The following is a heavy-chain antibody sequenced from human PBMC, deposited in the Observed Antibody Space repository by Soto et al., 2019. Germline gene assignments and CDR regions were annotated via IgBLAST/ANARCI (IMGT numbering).Heavy chain of an antibody. J-gene: IGHJ1*01. D-gene: IGHD6-13*01. Sequence: QGQLVESGGGVVQPGRSLRLSCAASGFTFSSYAMHWVRQAPGKGLEWVAVISYDGSNEYYADSVKGRFTISKDNSKNTLYLQKNSLRAEDTAVYYCARGSHSSTWPEYFQHWGQGTLLTVSS. CDR3: ARGSHSSTWPEYFQH. V-gene: IGHV3-30-3*01. CDR2: ISYDGSNE. CDR1: GFTFSSYA.